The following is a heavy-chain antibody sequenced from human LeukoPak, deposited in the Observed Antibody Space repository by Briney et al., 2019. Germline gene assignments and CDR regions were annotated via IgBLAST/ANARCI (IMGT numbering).Heavy chain of an antibody. D-gene: IGHD2-15*01. J-gene: IGHJ4*02. V-gene: IGHV4-30-2*01. CDR3: ARDRCSGGSCYHDY. CDR2: IYHSGST. CDR1: GGSISSGGYS. Sequence: SETLSLTCAVSGGSISSGGYSWSWIRQPPGKGLEWIGYIYHSGSTYYNPSLKSRVTISVDRSKNQFSLKLSSVTAADTAVHYCARDRCSGGSCYHDYWGQGTLVTVSS.